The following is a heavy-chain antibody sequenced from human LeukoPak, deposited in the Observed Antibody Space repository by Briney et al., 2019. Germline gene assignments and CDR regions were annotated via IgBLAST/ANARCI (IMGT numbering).Heavy chain of an antibody. Sequence: SETLSLTCTVSGGSISSNYWSWIRQPPRKGLEWIGYVSSSGSTEYDPSLESRVTISLDTSKNQVSLNLNSVTAADTAIYFCARGHYDLAPWGQGILVTVSS. J-gene: IGHJ5*02. CDR1: GGSISSNY. V-gene: IGHV4-59*01. CDR3: ARGHYDLAP. CDR2: VSSSGST. D-gene: IGHD4-17*01.